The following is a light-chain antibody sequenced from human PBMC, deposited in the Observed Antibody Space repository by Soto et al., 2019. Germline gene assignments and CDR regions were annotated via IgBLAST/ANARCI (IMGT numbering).Light chain of an antibody. V-gene: IGKV3-15*01. CDR2: GAS. Sequence: EIVLTQSPATLSVSPGERATLSCRASESISSNLAWYQQRPGQIPRLLIYGASTRAAGIPAGFSGSGSGTEFTLTISSLQSEDFAIYYCQQYHNWPVTFGGGTKVEIK. J-gene: IGKJ4*01. CDR3: QQYHNWPVT. CDR1: ESISSN.